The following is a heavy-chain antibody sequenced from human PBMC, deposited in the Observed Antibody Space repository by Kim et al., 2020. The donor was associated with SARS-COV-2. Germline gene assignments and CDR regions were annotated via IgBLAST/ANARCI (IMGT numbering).Heavy chain of an antibody. D-gene: IGHD6-13*01. CDR3: AKEGGSSWDFDY. Sequence: YDADTARGRFTISRDHSKNTLYLQMNSLSAEETAVYYSAKEGGSSWDFDYWGQGTLVTVSS. J-gene: IGHJ4*02. V-gene: IGHV3-23*01.